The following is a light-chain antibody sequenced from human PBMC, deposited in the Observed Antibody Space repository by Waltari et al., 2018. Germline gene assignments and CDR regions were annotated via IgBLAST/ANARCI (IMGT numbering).Light chain of an antibody. CDR3: ETGGHGTWV. CDR1: SGHSRNI. Sequence: QLVLTQSPSASASLGASVKLTCTLSSGHSRNIVAWLQQQPGKGPRFLMKVNSDGSHTKGDEIPVRFSGSSSGAERYLTSANVQSEDEAEYFCETGGHGTWVFGGGTKLNVL. V-gene: IGLV4-69*01. CDR2: VNSDGSH. J-gene: IGLJ3*02.